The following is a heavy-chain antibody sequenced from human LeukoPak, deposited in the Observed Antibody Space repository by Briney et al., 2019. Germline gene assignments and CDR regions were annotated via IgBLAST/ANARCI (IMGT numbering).Heavy chain of an antibody. CDR2: INPNSGGT. J-gene: IGHJ6*03. Sequence: ASVKVSCKASGYTFTGYYMHWVRQAPGQGLEWMGWINPNSGGTNYAQKFQGRVTMTRDTYISTAYMELSRLRSDDTAVYYCARDTARITIFGVAKYMDVWGKGTTVTVSS. CDR1: GYTFTGYY. V-gene: IGHV1-2*02. D-gene: IGHD3-3*01. CDR3: ARDTARITIFGVAKYMDV.